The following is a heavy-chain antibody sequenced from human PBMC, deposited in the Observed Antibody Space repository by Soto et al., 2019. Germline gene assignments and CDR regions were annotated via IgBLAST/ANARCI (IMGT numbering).Heavy chain of an antibody. J-gene: IGHJ4*02. Sequence: HPGGSLRLSCAASGFTFSSYAMSWVRQAPGKGLEWVSAISGSGGSTYYADSVKGRFTISRDNSKNTLYLQMNSLRAEDTAVYYCAKDGTPQTYDSSGYYYPNFDYWGQGTLVTVSS. V-gene: IGHV3-23*01. D-gene: IGHD3-22*01. CDR1: GFTFSSYA. CDR2: ISGSGGST. CDR3: AKDGTPQTYDSSGYYYPNFDY.